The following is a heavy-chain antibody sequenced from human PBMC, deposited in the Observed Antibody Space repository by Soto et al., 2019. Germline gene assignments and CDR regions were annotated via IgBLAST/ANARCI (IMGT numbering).Heavy chain of an antibody. Sequence: VQLVESGGGVVQPGRSLRLSCGASGLTFSTYGFHWVRQAPGKGLGWVAVISNDVRNIHYAESVKGRFTISRDNSKNTLYLQMNSLRPNDTAVYYCVKDSLGGMTPVFMPGPDWGQGTLVTVSS. V-gene: IGHV3-30*18. D-gene: IGHD2-2*01. CDR1: GLTFSTYG. CDR2: ISNDVRNI. J-gene: IGHJ4*02. CDR3: VKDSLGGMTPVFMPGPD.